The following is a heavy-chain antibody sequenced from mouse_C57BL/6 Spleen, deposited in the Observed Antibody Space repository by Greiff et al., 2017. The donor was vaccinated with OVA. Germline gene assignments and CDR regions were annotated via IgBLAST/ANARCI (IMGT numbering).Heavy chain of an antibody. D-gene: IGHD1-1*01. J-gene: IGHJ4*01. CDR3: ARSDYGSSYAMDD. Sequence: VKLVESGPELVKPGASVKISCKASGYAFSSSWMNWVKQRPGKGLEGIGRFYPGDGDTNYNGKFKGKATLTADKSSSTAYMQLSSLTSEDSAVYFCARSDYGSSYAMDDWGQGTSVTVSS. V-gene: IGHV1-82*01. CDR2: FYPGDGDT. CDR1: GYAFSSSW.